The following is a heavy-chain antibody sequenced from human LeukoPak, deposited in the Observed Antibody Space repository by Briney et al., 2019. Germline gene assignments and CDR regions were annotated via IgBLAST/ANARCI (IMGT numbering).Heavy chain of an antibody. J-gene: IGHJ5*02. CDR2: FSLGETT. V-gene: IGHV4-59*08. Sequence: SETLSLTCSVSGASITTYSRNWLRQSPGKGLEWIGYFSLGETTSYTSSLKSRVTISRDTSKNQVSLKLTSVTAADTAAYYCAGWDELDWAFGTWGPGTLVTVSS. D-gene: IGHD2-21*01. CDR3: AGWDELDWAFGT. CDR1: GASITTYS.